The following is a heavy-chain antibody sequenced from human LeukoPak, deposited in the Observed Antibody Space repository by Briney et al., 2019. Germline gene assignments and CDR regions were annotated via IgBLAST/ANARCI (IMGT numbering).Heavy chain of an antibody. CDR3: AGKGGRD. V-gene: IGHV4-30-4*01. Sequence: SETLSLTCTVSGGSISSGDYYWSWIRQPPGKGLERIGYIYYTGSTYYNPSLKSRVTISVDTSKNQFSLKLSSVTAADTAVYYCAGKGGRDWGQGTLVTVSS. D-gene: IGHD2-15*01. J-gene: IGHJ4*02. CDR2: IYYTGST. CDR1: GGSISSGDYY.